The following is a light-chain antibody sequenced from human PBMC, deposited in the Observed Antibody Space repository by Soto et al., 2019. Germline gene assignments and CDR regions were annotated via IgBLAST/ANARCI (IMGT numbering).Light chain of an antibody. CDR3: QQYNSYTWT. CDR1: HNVTNR. Sequence: DIQMTQSPSTLSASVGDRVTITCRASHNVTNRLAWFQQRQGKAPKLLMYDVSTLESGVPSRFSGSGSGTEFTLTVSSLQLDDFATYLCQQYNSYTWTFGQGTTVDI. V-gene: IGKV1-5*01. J-gene: IGKJ1*01. CDR2: DVS.